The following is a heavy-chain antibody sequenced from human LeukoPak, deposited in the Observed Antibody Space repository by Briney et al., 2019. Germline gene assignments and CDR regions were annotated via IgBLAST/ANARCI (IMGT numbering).Heavy chain of an antibody. CDR1: RFTISSYA. V-gene: IGHV3-23*01. D-gene: IGHD6-19*01. CDR2: ISGSGGST. J-gene: IGHJ5*02. CDR3: AKGSGAWVAVAEWFDP. Sequence: PGGSLRLSCAASRFTISSYAMSWVRQAPGKGLEWVSAISGSGGSTYYADSVKGRFTISRDNSKNTLYLQMNSLRAEDTAVYYCAKGSGAWVAVAEWFDPWGQGTLVTVSS.